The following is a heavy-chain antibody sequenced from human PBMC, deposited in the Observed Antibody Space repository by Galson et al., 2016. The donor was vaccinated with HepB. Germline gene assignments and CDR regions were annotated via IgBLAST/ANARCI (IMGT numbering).Heavy chain of an antibody. CDR3: ARDKNYGFDY. CDR2: INSDGSVT. D-gene: IGHD3-10*01. Sequence: SLRLSCAVSGLTVSNNYMRWVRQAPGKGLVWVSHINSDGSVTTYADSAKGRFTFSRDNAKNTLYLQMNSLTAEDASVYYCARDKNYGFDYWGQGILVTVSS. V-gene: IGHV3-74*01. CDR1: GLTVSNNY. J-gene: IGHJ4*02.